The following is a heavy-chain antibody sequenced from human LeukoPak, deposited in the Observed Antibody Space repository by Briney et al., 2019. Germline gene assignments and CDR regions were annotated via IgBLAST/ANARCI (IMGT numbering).Heavy chain of an antibody. V-gene: IGHV3-53*01. Sequence: GGSLRLSCAASGFTDSSNYMSWVRQAPGKGLEWVSVIYSGGSTYYADSVKGRFTISRDNSKNTLYLQMNSLRAEDTAVYYCARAQYYYGSGSFDYWGQGTLVTVSS. CDR2: IYSGGST. D-gene: IGHD3-10*01. CDR1: GFTDSSNY. CDR3: ARAQYYYGSGSFDY. J-gene: IGHJ4*02.